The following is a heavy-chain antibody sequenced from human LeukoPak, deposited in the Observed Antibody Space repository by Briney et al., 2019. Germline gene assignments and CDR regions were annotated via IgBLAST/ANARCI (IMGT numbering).Heavy chain of an antibody. J-gene: IGHJ1*01. CDR1: GYTFTSYD. Sequence: ASVKVSCKASGYTFTSYDINWVRQATGQGLEWMGWMNPNSGNTGYAQKFQGRVTMTRNTSISTAYMEPSSLRSEDTAVYYCARGKLDFHPRYFDWLWRYFQHWGQGTLVTVSS. CDR3: ARGKLDFHPRYFDWLWRYFQH. V-gene: IGHV1-8*01. CDR2: MNPNSGNT. D-gene: IGHD3-9*01.